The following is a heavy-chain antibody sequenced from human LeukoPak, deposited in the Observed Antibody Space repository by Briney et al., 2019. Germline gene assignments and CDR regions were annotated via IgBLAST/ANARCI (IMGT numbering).Heavy chain of an antibody. V-gene: IGHV4-39*01. CDR1: GGSISSYY. D-gene: IGHD3-22*01. CDR3: ARQPYYYDSSGYSPPDY. Sequence: KASETLSLTCTVSGGSISSYYWGWIRQPPGKGLEWIGSIYYSGSTYYNPSLKSRVTISVDTSKNQFSLKLSSVTAADTAVYYCARQPYYYDSSGYSPPDYWGQGTLVTVSS. J-gene: IGHJ4*02. CDR2: IYYSGST.